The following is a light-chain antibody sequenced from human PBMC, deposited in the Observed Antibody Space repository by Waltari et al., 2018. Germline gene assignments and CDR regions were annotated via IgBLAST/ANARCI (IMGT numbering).Light chain of an antibody. CDR2: CGS. V-gene: IGKV3D-15*01. CDR3: EQYYGCCRVT. CDR1: QSVGGN. J-gene: IGKJ5*01. Sequence: CRASQSVGGNLVGCHQKTGHAPRLLIFCGSTRGTAITAGFSSSGSGTEFIRPISSMQSEDDAVFYCEQYYGCCRVTFGQGTRVEIK.